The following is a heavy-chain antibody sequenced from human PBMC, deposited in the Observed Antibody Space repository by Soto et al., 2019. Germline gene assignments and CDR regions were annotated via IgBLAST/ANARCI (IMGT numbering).Heavy chain of an antibody. Sequence: EVNLVESGGGLVEPGRSLRLSCITSGFPFANFLMSWFRQAPGKGLEWVGFIRSQPYGGTTQYAPSVSGRFIISRDDSKVILYLQMNSLTTEDSGVYYCIGSFPFWGQGTLVTVSS. CDR3: IGSFPF. CDR2: IRSQPYGGTT. CDR1: GFPFANFL. J-gene: IGHJ4*02. D-gene: IGHD3-10*01. V-gene: IGHV3-49*03.